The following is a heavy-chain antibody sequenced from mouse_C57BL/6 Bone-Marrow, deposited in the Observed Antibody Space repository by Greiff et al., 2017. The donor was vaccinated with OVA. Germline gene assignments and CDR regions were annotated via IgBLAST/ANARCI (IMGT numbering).Heavy chain of an antibody. Sequence: VQLQQSGTELVKPGASVKLSCKASGYTFTSYWMHWVKQRPGQGLEWIGNINPSNGGTNYNEKFKSKATLTVDKSSSTAYMQLSSLTSEDSAVYYCARGGYDGSYWYFDVWGTGTTVTVSS. D-gene: IGHD2-2*01. CDR1: GYTFTSYW. J-gene: IGHJ1*03. V-gene: IGHV1-53*01. CDR3: ARGGYDGSYWYFDV. CDR2: INPSNGGT.